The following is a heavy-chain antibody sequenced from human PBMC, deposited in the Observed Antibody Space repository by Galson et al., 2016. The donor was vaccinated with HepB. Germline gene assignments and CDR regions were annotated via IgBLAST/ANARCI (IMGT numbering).Heavy chain of an antibody. CDR1: GFSLSTPGMR. CDR2: MDWEENT. D-gene: IGHD2-15*01. Sequence: PALVKPTQTLTLTCTFSGFSLSTPGMRVSWIRQPPGKALEWLARMDWEENTFYSASLKTRLTISKDTSRNQVVLTMTNMDSVDTATYFCARTATGYFDYWGQGTMVTVSS. V-gene: IGHV2-70*04. J-gene: IGHJ4*03. CDR3: ARTATGYFDY.